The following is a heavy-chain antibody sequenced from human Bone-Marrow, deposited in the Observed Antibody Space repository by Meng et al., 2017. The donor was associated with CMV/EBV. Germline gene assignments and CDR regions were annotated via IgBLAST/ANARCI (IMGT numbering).Heavy chain of an antibody. CDR3: VKAGLSTVPRAFDI. V-gene: IGHV3-23*01. D-gene: IGHD4/OR15-4a*01. Sequence: GESLKIPCPASGFTFSTQTMSWVRQAPGKGLEWVSAISYSGTTTYYADSVKGRFTVSRDNSKNTLYLQMNSLRADDRAVYYCVKAGLSTVPRAFDIWGQGTLVTVSS. CDR1: GFTFSTQT. CDR2: ISYSGTTT. J-gene: IGHJ3*02.